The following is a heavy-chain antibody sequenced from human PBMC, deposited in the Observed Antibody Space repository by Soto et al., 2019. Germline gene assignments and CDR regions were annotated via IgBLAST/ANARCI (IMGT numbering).Heavy chain of an antibody. CDR2: ISSSGNTV. Sequence: GGSLRLSGAASGFTFTRYSMNWVRQAPGKGLEWVSSISSSGNTVYYADSVKGRFPISRDNTRNSLYLQMNSLRDEDTALYYCVRYCGTTLCNGVATRTFDYWGQGTLVTVSS. V-gene: IGHV3-48*02. CDR1: GFTFTRYS. CDR3: VRYCGTTLCNGVATRTFDY. J-gene: IGHJ4*02. D-gene: IGHD5-12*01.